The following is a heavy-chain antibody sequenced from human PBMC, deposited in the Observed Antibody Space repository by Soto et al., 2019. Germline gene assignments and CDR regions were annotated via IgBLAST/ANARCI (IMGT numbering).Heavy chain of an antibody. D-gene: IGHD6-19*01. CDR2: ISGSGGST. J-gene: IGHJ6*03. CDR3: AKVGKWLEDYYYYYMDV. Sequence: PGGSLRLSCAASGFTFSSYAMSWVRQAPGKGLEWVSAISGSGGSTYYADSVKGRFTISRDNSKNTLYLQMNSLRAEDTAVYYCAKVGKWLEDYYYYYMDVWGKGTTVTVSS. CDR1: GFTFSSYA. V-gene: IGHV3-23*01.